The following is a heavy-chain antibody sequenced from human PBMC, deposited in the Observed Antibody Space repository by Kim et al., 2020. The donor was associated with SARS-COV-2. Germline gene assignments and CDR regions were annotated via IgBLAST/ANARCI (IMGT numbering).Heavy chain of an antibody. J-gene: IGHJ4*02. Sequence: GESLKISCKGSGYSFTSYWIGWVRQMPGKGLEWMGIIYPGDSDTRYSPSFQGQVTISADKSISTAYLQWSSLKASDTAMYYCARLRAHTYGSGSFFDDWGQGTLVTVSS. D-gene: IGHD3-10*01. CDR2: IYPGDSDT. CDR3: ARLRAHTYGSGSFFDD. V-gene: IGHV5-51*01. CDR1: GYSFTSYW.